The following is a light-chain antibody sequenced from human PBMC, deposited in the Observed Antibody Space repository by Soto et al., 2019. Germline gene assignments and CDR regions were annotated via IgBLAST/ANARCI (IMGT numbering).Light chain of an antibody. J-gene: IGLJ1*01. CDR3: QVWDSSSDHYV. CDR2: DDS. CDR1: NIGTKS. V-gene: IGLV3-21*02. Sequence: SYELTQPPSVSVAPGQTARITCGGNNIGTKSVHWYQQKPGQAPVLVVYDDSDRPSGSPERLSGSNSGNTATLTVSRVEAGDEADYYCQVWDSSSDHYVFGTGTKV.